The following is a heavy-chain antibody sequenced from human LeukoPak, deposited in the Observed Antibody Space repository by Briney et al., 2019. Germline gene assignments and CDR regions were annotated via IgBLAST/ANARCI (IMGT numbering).Heavy chain of an antibody. V-gene: IGHV3-7*03. CDR3: ARQPFDY. Sequence: GGSLRLSCAASGFTFSSYWMSWVRQAPGKGLEWVANIKQDGSEKYFVDSVRGRFTISRDNAKNLVYLQMSSLRGEDTAVYYCARQPFDYRGQGTLVTVSS. CDR2: IKQDGSEK. CDR1: GFTFSSYW. J-gene: IGHJ4*02.